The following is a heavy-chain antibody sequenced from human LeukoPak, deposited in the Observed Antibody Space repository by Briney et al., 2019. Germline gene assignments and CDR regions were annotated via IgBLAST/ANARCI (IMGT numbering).Heavy chain of an antibody. Sequence: GGSLRLSCAASGFTFSNAWMSWVRQAPGKGLEWVGRIKSKTDGGTTDYAAPVKGRFTISRDDSKNTLYLQMNSLRAEDTAVYYCARDFREDGDYVFDYWGQGTLVTVSS. CDR1: GFTFSNAW. J-gene: IGHJ4*02. V-gene: IGHV3-15*01. CDR3: ARDFREDGDYVFDY. CDR2: IKSKTDGGTT. D-gene: IGHD4-17*01.